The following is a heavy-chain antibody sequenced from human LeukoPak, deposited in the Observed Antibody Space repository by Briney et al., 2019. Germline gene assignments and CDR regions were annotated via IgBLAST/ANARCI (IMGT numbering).Heavy chain of an antibody. CDR2: ISYDGSNK. D-gene: IGHD6-13*01. CDR1: GFTFSSYA. CDR3: AREFDSSSWVRGGGYYFDY. V-gene: IGHV3-30-3*01. Sequence: GRSLRLSCAASGFTFSSYAMHWVRQAPGKGLEWVAVISYDGSNKYYADSVKGRFTISRDNSKNTLYLQMNSLRAEDTAVYFCAREFDSSSWVRGGGYYFDYWGQGTLVTVSS. J-gene: IGHJ4*02.